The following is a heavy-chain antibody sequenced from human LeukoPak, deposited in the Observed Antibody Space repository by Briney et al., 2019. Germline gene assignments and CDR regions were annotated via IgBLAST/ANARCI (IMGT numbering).Heavy chain of an antibody. CDR1: GYTLTELS. CDR2: FDPEDGET. Sequence: GASVKVSCKVPGYTLTELSMHWVRQAPGKGLEWMGGFDPEDGETIYAQKFQGRVTMTEDTSTDTTYMELSSLNSEDTAVYYCATAETDGSGSYFYFDYWGQGSLVTVSS. J-gene: IGHJ4*02. D-gene: IGHD3-10*01. CDR3: ATAETDGSGSYFYFDY. V-gene: IGHV1-24*01.